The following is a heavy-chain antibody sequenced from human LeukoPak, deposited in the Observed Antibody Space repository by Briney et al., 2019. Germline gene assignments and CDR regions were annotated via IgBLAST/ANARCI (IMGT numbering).Heavy chain of an antibody. CDR3: ARLPSGYYDSSGYFDY. D-gene: IGHD3-22*01. CDR2: IYYSGST. V-gene: IGHV4-59*08. Sequence: SETLSLTCTVSGGSISSYYWSWIRQPPGKGLEWIGYIYYSGSTNYNPSLKSRVTISVDTSKNQFSLRLTSVTGADTAVYYCARLPSGYYDSSGYFDYWGQGTLVTVSS. CDR1: GGSISSYY. J-gene: IGHJ4*02.